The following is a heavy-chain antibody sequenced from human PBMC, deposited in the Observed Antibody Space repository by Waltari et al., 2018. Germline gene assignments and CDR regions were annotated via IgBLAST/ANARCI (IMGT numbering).Heavy chain of an antibody. CDR1: GYTFTDYY. D-gene: IGHD3-10*01. CDR3: ATPPVRGVITHHYFDY. V-gene: IGHV1-69-2*01. J-gene: IGHJ4*02. CDR2: VDPEDCES. Sequence: EVQLVQSGAEVKKPGATVKISCKASGYTFTDYYMHWVQQAPGKGLEWMGRVDPEDCESIYAVKVQGRVTRTADTSTDTAYMELSSLRSEDTAVYYCATPPVRGVITHHYFDYWGQGTPVTVSS.